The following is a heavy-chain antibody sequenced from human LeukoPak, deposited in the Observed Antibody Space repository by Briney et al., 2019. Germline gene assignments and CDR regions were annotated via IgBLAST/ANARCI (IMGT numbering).Heavy chain of an antibody. V-gene: IGHV3-33*01. J-gene: IGHJ4*02. CDR3: ARDCTNGVCYGTDFDY. CDR2: IWYDGSNK. Sequence: GRALRLSCAASGFTFSSYGMHWVRQAPRKGLEWVAVIWYDGSNKYYADSVKGRFTISRDNSKNTLYLQMNSLRAEDTAVYYCARDCTNGVCYGTDFDYWGQGTLVTVSS. CDR1: GFTFSSYG. D-gene: IGHD2-8*01.